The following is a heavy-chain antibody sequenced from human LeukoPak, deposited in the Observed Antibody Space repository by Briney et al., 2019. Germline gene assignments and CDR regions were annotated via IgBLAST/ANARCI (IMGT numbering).Heavy chain of an antibody. Sequence: ASVKVSCKASGYTFTSYDINWVRQATGQGLEWMGWMNPNSGNTGYAQKFQGRVTMTRNTSISTAYMELSSLRSEDTAVYYCARGAGLWIQLWNSVGFDYWGQGTLVTVSS. D-gene: IGHD5-18*01. J-gene: IGHJ4*02. CDR3: ARGAGLWIQLWNSVGFDY. V-gene: IGHV1-8*01. CDR1: GYTFTSYD. CDR2: MNPNSGNT.